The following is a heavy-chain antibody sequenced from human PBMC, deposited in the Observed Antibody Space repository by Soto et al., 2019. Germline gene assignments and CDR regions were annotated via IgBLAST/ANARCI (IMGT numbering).Heavy chain of an antibody. V-gene: IGHV1-2*04. J-gene: IGHJ6*02. CDR1: RYTFTGYY. D-gene: IGHD6-13*01. Sequence: ASVKVSCKASRYTFTGYYMHWVRQAPGQGLEWMGWINPNSGGTNYAQKFQGWVTMTRDTSISTAYMELSRLRSDDTAVYYCARDTYSSSWLVGYYYYGMDVWGQGTTVTVSS. CDR3: ARDTYSSSWLVGYYYYGMDV. CDR2: INPNSGGT.